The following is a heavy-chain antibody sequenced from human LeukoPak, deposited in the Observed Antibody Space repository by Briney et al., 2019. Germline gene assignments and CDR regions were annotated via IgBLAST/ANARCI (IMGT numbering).Heavy chain of an antibody. D-gene: IGHD2-21*01. V-gene: IGHV3-7*01. Sequence: GGSLRLSCEVSGINFRKYWMTWVRQAPGKGLEWVASISEDGSREWYVDSVKGRFTVSRDNAKNALYLQVNSLRVDDTAVYYCTRDYSNARDYWGQGTLVTVSS. CDR3: TRDYSNARDY. J-gene: IGHJ4*02. CDR1: GINFRKYW. CDR2: ISEDGSRE.